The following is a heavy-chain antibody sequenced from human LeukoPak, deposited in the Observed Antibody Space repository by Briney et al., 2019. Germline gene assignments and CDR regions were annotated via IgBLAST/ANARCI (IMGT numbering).Heavy chain of an antibody. V-gene: IGHV4-59*11. CDR1: GGSISSHY. CDR3: ARRFESGSSSFYYYYYMDV. J-gene: IGHJ6*03. D-gene: IGHD6-6*01. Sequence: SETLSFTCTVSGGSISSHYWSWIRQPPGKGLEWIGYIYYSGSTNYNPSLKSRVTISVDTSKNQFSLKLSSVTAADTAAYYCARRFESGSSSFYYYYYMDVWGKGTTVTVSS. CDR2: IYYSGST.